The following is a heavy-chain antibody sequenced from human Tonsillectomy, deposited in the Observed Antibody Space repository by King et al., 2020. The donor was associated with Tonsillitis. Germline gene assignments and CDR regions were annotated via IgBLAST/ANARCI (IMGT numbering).Heavy chain of an antibody. D-gene: IGHD4-23*01. CDR1: GGTFSSYA. CDR3: ARGGSTTVVTN. J-gene: IGHJ4*02. V-gene: IGHV1-69*09. CDR2: IVPMLDIT. Sequence: QLVQSGAEVKKPGSSVKVSCKASGGTFSSYAINWVRQAPGQGLEWMGRIVPMLDITNYAQRFQGRVTITADKSTSTAYMELTSLRSEDTAVYYCARGGSTTVVTNWGQGTLVTVSS.